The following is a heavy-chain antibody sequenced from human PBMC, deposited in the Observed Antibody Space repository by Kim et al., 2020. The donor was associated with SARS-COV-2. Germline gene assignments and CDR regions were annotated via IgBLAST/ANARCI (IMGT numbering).Heavy chain of an antibody. D-gene: IGHD3-10*01. Sequence: ANDARKFQGRVTITADESTSTAYMELSSLRSEDTAVYYCARDGVSRGFDYWGQGTLVTVSS. CDR3: ARDGVSRGFDY. V-gene: IGHV1-69*01. CDR2: A. J-gene: IGHJ4*02.